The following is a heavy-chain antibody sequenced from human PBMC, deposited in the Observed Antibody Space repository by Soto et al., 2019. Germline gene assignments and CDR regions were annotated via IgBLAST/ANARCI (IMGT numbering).Heavy chain of an antibody. CDR3: VRDYRVSYGYGPFDY. J-gene: IGHJ4*02. D-gene: IGHD5-18*01. V-gene: IGHV3-7*03. CDR2: IEQDVGEK. CDR1: GFTFSSYW. Sequence: GSLRLSCAASGFTFSSYWMSWVRQAPGKGLEWVANIEQDVGEKYYVDSVKGRFTISRDNAKNSLYLQMNSLRGDDTAVYYCVRDYRVSYGYGPFDYWGQGTLVTVSS.